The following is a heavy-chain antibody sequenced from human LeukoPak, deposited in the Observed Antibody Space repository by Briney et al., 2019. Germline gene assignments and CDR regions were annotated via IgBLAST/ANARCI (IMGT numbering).Heavy chain of an antibody. J-gene: IGHJ6*03. Sequence: SETLSLTCTVSGGSISSYYWSWIRQPAGKGLEWIGRIYTSGSTNYNPSLKSRVTMSVDTSKNQFSLKLSSVTAADTAVYYCARERSSPRYDILTGYYADYYYYYMDVWGKGTTVTISS. CDR3: ARERSSPRYDILTGYYADYYYYYMDV. CDR2: IYTSGST. V-gene: IGHV4-4*07. CDR1: GGSISSYY. D-gene: IGHD3-9*01.